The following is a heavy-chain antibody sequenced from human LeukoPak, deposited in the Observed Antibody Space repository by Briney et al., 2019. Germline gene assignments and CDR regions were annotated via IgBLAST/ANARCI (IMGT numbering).Heavy chain of an antibody. J-gene: IGHJ6*02. Sequence: GGSLRLSCGASGFTFHEKYAMHWVRQAPGQGLEWVSGFSLDSDNVGYADSVRGRFTVSRDRAKNSLYLQMNYLRPEDTALYFCTKDMDPGGINVWGQGTTVIVSS. D-gene: IGHD2-2*03. CDR2: FSLDSDNV. CDR3: TKDMDPGGINV. CDR1: GFTFHEKYA. V-gene: IGHV3-9*01.